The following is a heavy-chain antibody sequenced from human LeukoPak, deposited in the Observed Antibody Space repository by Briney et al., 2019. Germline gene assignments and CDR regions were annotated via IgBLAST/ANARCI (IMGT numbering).Heavy chain of an antibody. CDR2: FSGSGDNT. J-gene: IGHJ4*02. Sequence: GGSLSLSCEASGFTFSSYAMSWVRQAPGRGLEWVSGFSGSGDNTYYADSVKGRFTISRGNSKNTLYVQVNSLGTEDTAAYYCAKGSYYDSSGSFYFDYWGRGTLVTVSS. CDR1: GFTFSSYA. V-gene: IGHV3-23*01. CDR3: AKGSYYDSSGSFYFDY. D-gene: IGHD3-22*01.